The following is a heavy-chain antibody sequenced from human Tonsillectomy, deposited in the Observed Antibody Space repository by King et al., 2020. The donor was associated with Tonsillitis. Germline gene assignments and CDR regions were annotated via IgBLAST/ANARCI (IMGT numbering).Heavy chain of an antibody. J-gene: IGHJ4*02. V-gene: IGHV4-61*02. CDR3: ASRASTDY. Sequence: VQLQESGPGLVKPSQTLSLTGTVSVVSINSGSYSGGWIRQPAGRGLEWVGRMYTSGGANYTPSPKNRAPLSVDTSKNRFSLKLSSVTAADTAIYYCASRASTDYWGQGVLVTVSS. D-gene: IGHD2-21*01. CDR1: VVSINSGSYS. CDR2: MYTSGGA.